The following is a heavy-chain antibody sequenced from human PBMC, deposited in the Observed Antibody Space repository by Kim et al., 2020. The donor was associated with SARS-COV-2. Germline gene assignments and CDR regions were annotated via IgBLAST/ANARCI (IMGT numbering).Heavy chain of an antibody. CDR2: FDPEDGET. CDR1: GYTLTELS. Sequence: ASVKVSCEVSGYTLTELSMHWVRQAPGKGLEWMGGFDPEDGETIYAQKFQGRVTMTEDTSTDTAYMELSSLRSEDTAVYYCATGTPLKDIVVVPAAMLYYYGMDVWGQGTTVTVSS. V-gene: IGHV1-24*01. D-gene: IGHD2-2*01. CDR3: ATGTPLKDIVVVPAAMLYYYGMDV. J-gene: IGHJ6*02.